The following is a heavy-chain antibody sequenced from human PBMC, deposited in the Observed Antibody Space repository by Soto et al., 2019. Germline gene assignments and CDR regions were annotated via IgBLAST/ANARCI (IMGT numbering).Heavy chain of an antibody. CDR1: GYSFTSYW. CDR2: IDPSDSYT. CDR3: ATRKADVGATYYYYYYGMDV. D-gene: IGHD1-26*01. V-gene: IGHV5-10-1*01. Sequence: PGESLKISCNGSGYSFTSYWISWVRQMPGKGLEWMGRIDPSDSYTNYSPSFQGHVTISADKSISAAYLQWSSLKASDTAMYYCATRKADVGATYYYYYYGMDVWGQGTTVTVSS. J-gene: IGHJ6*02.